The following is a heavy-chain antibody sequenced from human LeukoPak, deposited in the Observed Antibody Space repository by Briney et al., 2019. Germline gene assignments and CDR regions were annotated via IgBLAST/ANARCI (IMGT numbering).Heavy chain of an antibody. CDR2: IWYDGSNK. D-gene: IGHD2-2*01. Sequence: GGSLRLSCAASGFTFSSYGMHWVRQAPGKGLEWVAVIWYDGSNKYYADSVKGRFTISRDNAENSLYLQMNSLRVEDTAVYYCAGAPTVLVGYCSSSSCQADYWGQGTLVTVSS. J-gene: IGHJ4*02. CDR3: AGAPTVLVGYCSSSSCQADY. CDR1: GFTFSSYG. V-gene: IGHV3-33*01.